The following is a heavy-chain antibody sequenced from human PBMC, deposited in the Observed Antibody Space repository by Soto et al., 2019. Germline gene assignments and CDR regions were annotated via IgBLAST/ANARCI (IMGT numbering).Heavy chain of an antibody. D-gene: IGHD1-7*01. V-gene: IGHV3-23*01. CDR1: GFTFSSYA. J-gene: IGHJ3*01. CDR3: AKGNSWSPAIGLDL. CDR2: ISGSGGST. Sequence: PGGSLRLSCAASGFTFSSYAMNWVRQAPGKGLEWVSAISGSGGSTYYADSVKGRFTISRDSSKNTLYLQMNSLRDEDTAVYYCAKGNSWSPAIGLDLWGQGTMVTVSS.